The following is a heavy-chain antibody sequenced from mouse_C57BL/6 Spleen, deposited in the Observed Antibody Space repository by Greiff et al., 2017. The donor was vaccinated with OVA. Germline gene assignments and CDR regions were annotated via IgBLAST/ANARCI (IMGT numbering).Heavy chain of an antibody. Sequence: EVHVVESGGDLVKPGGSLKLSCAASGFTFSSYGMSWVRQTPDKRLEWVATISSGGSYTYYPDSVKGRFTISRDNAKNTLYLQMSSLKSEETAMYYCARRDGDYFDYWGQGTTLTVSS. V-gene: IGHV5-6*01. J-gene: IGHJ2*01. CDR2: ISSGGSYT. CDR1: GFTFSSYG. CDR3: ARRDGDYFDY. D-gene: IGHD2-3*01.